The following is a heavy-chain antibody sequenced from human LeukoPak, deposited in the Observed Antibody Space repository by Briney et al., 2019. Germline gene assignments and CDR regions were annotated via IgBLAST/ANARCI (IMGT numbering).Heavy chain of an antibody. CDR1: GGSISSGSYY. Sequence: PSQTLSLTCTVSGGSISSGSYYWSWIRQPAGKGLEWIGRIYTSGSTNYNPSLKSRATISVDTSKNQFSLKLSSVTAADTAVYYCARGFLEWLWIFDYWGQGTLVTVSS. CDR2: IYTSGST. CDR3: ARGFLEWLWIFDY. V-gene: IGHV4-61*02. D-gene: IGHD3-3*01. J-gene: IGHJ4*02.